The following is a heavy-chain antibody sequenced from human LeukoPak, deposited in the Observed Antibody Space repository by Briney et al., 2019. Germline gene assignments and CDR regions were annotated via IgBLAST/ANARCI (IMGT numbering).Heavy chain of an antibody. V-gene: IGHV3-30-3*01. CDR2: ISYDGSNK. D-gene: IGHD5-24*01. Sequence: GGSLRLSCAASGFTFSSYAMHWVRQAPGKGLEWVAVISYDGSNKYYADSVKGRFTISRDNSKNTLYLQMNSLRAEDTAVYYCARAPNRWLQLTPAGDYWGQGTLVTVSS. CDR1: GFTFSSYA. J-gene: IGHJ4*02. CDR3: ARAPNRWLQLTPAGDY.